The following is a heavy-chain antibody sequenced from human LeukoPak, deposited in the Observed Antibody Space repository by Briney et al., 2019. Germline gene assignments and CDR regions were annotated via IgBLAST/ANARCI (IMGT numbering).Heavy chain of an antibody. V-gene: IGHV4-59*12. CDR2: IYYSGST. CDR1: GGSISSNY. J-gene: IGHJ4*02. D-gene: IGHD3-10*01. CDR3: AKGRWALFDC. Sequence: PSETLSLTCTVSGGSISSNYWSWVRQPPGKGLEWIGYIYYSGSTNYNPSLKSRVTISVDTSKNQFSLQLNSVTPEDTAVYYCAKGRWALFDCWGQGTLVTVSS.